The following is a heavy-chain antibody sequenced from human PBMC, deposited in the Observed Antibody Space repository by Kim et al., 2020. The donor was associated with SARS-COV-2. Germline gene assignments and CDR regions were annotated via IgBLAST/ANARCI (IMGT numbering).Heavy chain of an antibody. CDR2: ISYDGSNK. CDR1: GFTFSSYG. CDR3: AKEMGRGYDDPRSYYGMDV. Sequence: GGSLRLSCAASGFTFSSYGMHWVRQAPGKGLEWVAVISYDGSNKYYADSVKGRFTISRDNSKNTLYLQMNSLRAEDPAVYYCAKEMGRGYDDPRSYYGMDVWGQGTTVTFSS. V-gene: IGHV3-30*18. D-gene: IGHD5-12*01. J-gene: IGHJ6*02.